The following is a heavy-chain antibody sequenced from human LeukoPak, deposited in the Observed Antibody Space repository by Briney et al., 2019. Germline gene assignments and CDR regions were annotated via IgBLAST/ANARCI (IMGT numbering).Heavy chain of an antibody. V-gene: IGHV4-4*07. CDR1: GGSISSYY. D-gene: IGHD2-2*02. Sequence: KSSETLSLTCTVSGGSISSYYWSWIRQPAGKGLEWIGRIYTSGSANYNPSLKSRVTMSVDTSKNQFSLKLSSVTAADTAVYYCARELGYCSSTSCYTGYYYYYMDVWGKGTTVTVSS. J-gene: IGHJ6*03. CDR3: ARELGYCSSTSCYTGYYYYYMDV. CDR2: IYTSGSA.